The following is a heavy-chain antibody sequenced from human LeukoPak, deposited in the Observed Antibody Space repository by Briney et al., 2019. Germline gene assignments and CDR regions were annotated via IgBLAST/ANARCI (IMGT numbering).Heavy chain of an antibody. V-gene: IGHV1-2*04. Sequence: GASVKVSCKASGYTFTGYYMHWVRQAPGQGLEWMGWINPNSGGTNYAQKFQGWVTMTRDTSISTAYMELSRLRSDDTAVYYCARDRYCSGGSCYQGYYYYGMDVWGQGTTVTVSS. CDR2: INPNSGGT. J-gene: IGHJ6*02. CDR1: GYTFTGYY. CDR3: ARDRYCSGGSCYQGYYYYGMDV. D-gene: IGHD2-15*01.